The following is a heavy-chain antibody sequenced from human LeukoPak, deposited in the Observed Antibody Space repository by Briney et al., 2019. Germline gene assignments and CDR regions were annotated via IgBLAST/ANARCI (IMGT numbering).Heavy chain of an antibody. CDR2: IYHTGGT. V-gene: IGHV4-31*03. J-gene: IGHJ4*02. D-gene: IGHD2-15*01. Sequence: SETLSLTCTVSGGSISGGGYYWSWIRQHPGKGLEWIGYIYHTGGTFYNPSLKSRVTISLDTSKNQFSLKLSSVTAADTAVYYCARGLSNETLIVVVVAARGFDYWGQGTLVTVSS. CDR3: ARGLSNETLIVVVVAARGFDY. CDR1: GGSISGGGYY.